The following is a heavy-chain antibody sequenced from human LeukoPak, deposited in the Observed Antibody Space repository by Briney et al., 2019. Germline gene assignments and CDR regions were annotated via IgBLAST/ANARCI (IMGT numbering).Heavy chain of an antibody. D-gene: IGHD3-22*01. CDR2: IYTSGSP. CDR3: ARDHDDSQTNWFDP. Sequence: SETLSLTCTASGGPISSYYWSWIRQPAGKGLEWIGRIYTSGSPNYNPSLKSRVTMSVDASKNQFSLKLSSVTAADTAVYYCARDHDDSQTNWFDPWGQGTLVTVSS. CDR1: GGPISSYY. J-gene: IGHJ5*02. V-gene: IGHV4-4*07.